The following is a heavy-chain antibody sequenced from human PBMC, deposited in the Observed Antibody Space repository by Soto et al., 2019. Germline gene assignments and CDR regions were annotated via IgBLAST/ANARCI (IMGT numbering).Heavy chain of an antibody. V-gene: IGHV3-23*01. Sequence: GGSLRLSCAASGFTFSSYAMGWVRQAPGKGLEWVSTISGGNTYHADSVKGRFTTSRDNSKNALYLQMSSLRAEDTAVYYCARGTHLTDMDVWGQGTTVTAP. CDR1: GFTFSSYA. J-gene: IGHJ6*02. CDR3: ARGTHLTDMDV. CDR2: ISGGNT.